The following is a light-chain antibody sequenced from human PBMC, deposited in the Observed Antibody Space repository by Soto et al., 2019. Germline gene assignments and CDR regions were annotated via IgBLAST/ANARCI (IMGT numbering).Light chain of an antibody. J-gene: IGKJ1*01. V-gene: IGKV1-39*01. CDR1: QSISSY. CDR3: QQSYSTPWT. CDR2: TAS. Sequence: DIQMTQSPSSQSATVGTRVTITFWASQSISSYLNWYQQKPGKAPKLLIYTASSLQSGVPSRFSGSGSGTDFTLTISSLQPEDFATYYCQQSYSTPWTFGQGTKVDIK.